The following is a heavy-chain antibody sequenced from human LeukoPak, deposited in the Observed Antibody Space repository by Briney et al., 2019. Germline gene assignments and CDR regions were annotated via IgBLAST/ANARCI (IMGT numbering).Heavy chain of an antibody. D-gene: IGHD1-26*01. CDR1: GDSISSYS. Sequence: SETLSLTCSVSGDSISSYSCSWIRQPPGKGLEWIGYIHYSESTTYNPSLKSRVTISADPSKHQLSLRLSSVTAADATVYYCARGQGSGSSWAFDYWGQGTLVTVSS. CDR2: IHYSEST. CDR3: ARGQGSGSSWAFDY. V-gene: IGHV4-59*01. J-gene: IGHJ4*02.